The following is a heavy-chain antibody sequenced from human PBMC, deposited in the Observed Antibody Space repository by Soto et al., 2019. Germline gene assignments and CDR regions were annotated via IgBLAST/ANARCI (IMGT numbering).Heavy chain of an antibody. V-gene: IGHV3-49*03. J-gene: IGHJ5*02. D-gene: IGHD3-3*01. Sequence: PGGSLRLSCTASGFTFGDYAMSWFRQAPGKGLEWVGFIRSKAYGGTTEYAASVKGRFTISRDDSKGIAYLQMNSLKTEDTAVYYCKLDDFLIDWFDPWGQGTLVTVSS. CDR3: KLDDFLIDWFDP. CDR1: GFTFGDYA. CDR2: IRSKAYGGTT.